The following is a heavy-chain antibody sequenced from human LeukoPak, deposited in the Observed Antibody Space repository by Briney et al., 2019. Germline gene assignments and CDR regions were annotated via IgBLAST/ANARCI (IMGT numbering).Heavy chain of an antibody. CDR1: GYTFTSYG. Sequence: EASVKVSCKASGYTFTSYGISWVRQAPGQGLEWMGGIIPIFGTANYAQKFQGRVTITADESTSTAYMELSSLRSEDTAVYYCARGRAAAGSSNWFDPWGQGTLVTVSS. D-gene: IGHD6-13*01. CDR3: ARGRAAAGSSNWFDP. J-gene: IGHJ5*02. V-gene: IGHV1-69*13. CDR2: IIPIFGTA.